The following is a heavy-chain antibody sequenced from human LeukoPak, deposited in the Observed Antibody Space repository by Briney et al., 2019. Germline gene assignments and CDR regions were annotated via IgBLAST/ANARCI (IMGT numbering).Heavy chain of an antibody. CDR1: GYTLTELS. Sequence: ASVKVSCKVSGYTLTELSMHWVRQAPGKRLEWMGGFDPEDGETIHAQKFQGRVTMTEDTSTDTAYMELSSLRSEDRAVYYCATGLRFLEHPFDYWGQGTLVTVSS. V-gene: IGHV1-24*01. J-gene: IGHJ4*02. D-gene: IGHD3-3*01. CDR3: ATGLRFLEHPFDY. CDR2: FDPEDGET.